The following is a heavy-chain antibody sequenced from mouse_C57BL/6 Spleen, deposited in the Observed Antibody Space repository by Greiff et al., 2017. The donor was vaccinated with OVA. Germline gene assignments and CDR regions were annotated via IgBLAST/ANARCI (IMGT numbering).Heavy chain of an antibody. D-gene: IGHD1-1*01. CDR1: GFTFSDYG. CDR3: ARDGSSSYYFDY. CDR2: ISSGSSTI. Sequence: EVQLVESGGGLVKPGGSLKLSCAASGFTFSDYGMHWVRQAPEKGPEWVAYISSGSSTIYYPDTVKGRFTISRDNAKNTLFLQMTSLRSEDTAVYYCARDGSSSYYFDYWGQGTTLTVSS. V-gene: IGHV5-17*01. J-gene: IGHJ2*01.